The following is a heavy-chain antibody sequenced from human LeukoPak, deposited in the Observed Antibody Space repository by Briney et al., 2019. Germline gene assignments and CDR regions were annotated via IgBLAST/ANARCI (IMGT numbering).Heavy chain of an antibody. D-gene: IGHD3-22*01. CDR1: GDSVSRSDSY. Sequence: SETLSPTCSVSGDSVSRSDSYWDWIRQPPGKGLEWIGTIYYSGRTYYSPSLKSRVTMSVDPSNNQFSLNLRSVTAADTALYYCARRRYYDGSGYLEWGQGTLLSVSS. J-gene: IGHJ1*01. V-gene: IGHV4-39*01. CDR2: IYYSGRT. CDR3: ARRRYYDGSGYLE.